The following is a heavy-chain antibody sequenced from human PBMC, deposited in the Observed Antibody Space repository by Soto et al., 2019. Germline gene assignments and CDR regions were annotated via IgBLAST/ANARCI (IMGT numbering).Heavy chain of an antibody. D-gene: IGHD2-21*01. V-gene: IGHV3-74*01. CDR1: GFTFRNYW. Sequence: TGGSLRLSCAASGFTFRNYWMHWVRQAPGKGLEWVSRSNSAGTSRHYADSVQGRFTISRDNAKSTVSLQMNSLRAEDSALYFCARVGSDWSPFDSWGQGTLVTVSS. CDR2: SNSAGTSR. CDR3: ARVGSDWSPFDS. J-gene: IGHJ4*02.